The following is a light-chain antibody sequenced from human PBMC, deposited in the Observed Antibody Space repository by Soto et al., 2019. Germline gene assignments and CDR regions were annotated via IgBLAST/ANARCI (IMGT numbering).Light chain of an antibody. CDR2: AND. J-gene: IGLJ2*01. Sequence: QPVLTQPPSASGTPGQRVTISCSGSSSNIGRFTVNWYQQLPGAAPKLLIFANDQRPSGVPDRFSGSRSGTSASLAISGLQSEDEADYYCAACDDSLTGVVFGGGTQLTVL. CDR3: AACDDSLTGVV. V-gene: IGLV1-44*01. CDR1: SSNIGRFT.